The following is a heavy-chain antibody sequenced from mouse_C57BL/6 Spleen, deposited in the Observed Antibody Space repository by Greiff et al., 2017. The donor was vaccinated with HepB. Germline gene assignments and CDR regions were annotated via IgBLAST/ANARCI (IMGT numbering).Heavy chain of an antibody. V-gene: IGHV5-6*01. CDR3: ADDYLAY. CDR2: ISSGGSYT. CDR1: GFTFSSYG. Sequence: EVQLVESGGDLVKPGGSLKLSCAASGFTFSSYGMSWVRQTPDKRLEWVATISSGGSYTYYPDSVKGRFTISRDNAKNTLYLQMSSLKSEDTAMYYCADDYLAYWGQGTLVTVSA. J-gene: IGHJ3*01. D-gene: IGHD2-4*01.